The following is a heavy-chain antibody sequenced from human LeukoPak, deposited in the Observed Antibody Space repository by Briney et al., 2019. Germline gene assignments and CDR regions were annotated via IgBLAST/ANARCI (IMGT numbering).Heavy chain of an antibody. J-gene: IGHJ4*02. D-gene: IGHD3-10*01. CDR1: GGSIISYY. Sequence: SESLSLTCTVSGGSIISYYWSWIRQPAGKGLEWIGRIYTSGSTNYNPSLKSRVTMSVDTSKNQFSLNLSSVTAADTAVYYCARETPYYSIQDYWGQGTLVTVSS. CDR2: IYTSGST. V-gene: IGHV4-4*07. CDR3: ARETPYYSIQDY.